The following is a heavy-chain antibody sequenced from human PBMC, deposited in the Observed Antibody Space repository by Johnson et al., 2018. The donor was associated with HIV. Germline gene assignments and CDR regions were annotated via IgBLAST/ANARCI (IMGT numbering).Heavy chain of an antibody. CDR3: ARPHSFQYQHAFDI. Sequence: GQLVESGGGLIQPGGSLRLSCAASGFTVSSNYMSWVRQAPGKGLEWVSVIDSGGTTNYEDSVKGRFTISRNDSKNTLYLQLNSLRAADTALYYCARPHSFQYQHAFDIWGQGTKVTVSS. CDR2: IDSGGTT. D-gene: IGHD1-26*01. CDR1: GFTVSSNY. J-gene: IGHJ3*02. V-gene: IGHV3-53*01.